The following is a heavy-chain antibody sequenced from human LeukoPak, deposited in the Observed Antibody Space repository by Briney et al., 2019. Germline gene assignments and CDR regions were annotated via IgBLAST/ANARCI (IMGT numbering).Heavy chain of an antibody. J-gene: IGHJ4*02. CDR2: LSGSGTGT. Sequence: GGSLRLSCAASGFPFSNYAMSWVRQAPGKGLEWVSGLSGSGTGTYYTDSVKGRFTISRDNYKNTLYLQMNSLRAEDTAIYYCAKELLLRYFDYWGQGTLVTVST. CDR3: AKELLLRYFDY. D-gene: IGHD3-9*01. CDR1: GFPFSNYA. V-gene: IGHV3-23*01.